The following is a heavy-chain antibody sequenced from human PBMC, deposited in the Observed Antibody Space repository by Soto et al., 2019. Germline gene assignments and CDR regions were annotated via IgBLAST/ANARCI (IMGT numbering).Heavy chain of an antibody. CDR2: IYYTGTT. CDR1: GGSLTTYY. D-gene: IGHD3-22*01. J-gene: IGHJ5*02. V-gene: IGHV4-59*08. Sequence: LSLTCTVSGGSLTTYYWSWIRRPPGKGLEWIGYIYYTGTTSYNPSLKSRVTISIDGSKNQISLKLSSVTAGDTAFYYCARLGGYYHSLDTWGQGTLVTVSS. CDR3: ARLGGYYHSLDT.